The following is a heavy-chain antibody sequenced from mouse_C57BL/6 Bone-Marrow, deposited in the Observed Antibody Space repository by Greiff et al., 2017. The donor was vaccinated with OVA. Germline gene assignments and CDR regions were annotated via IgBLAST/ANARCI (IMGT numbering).Heavy chain of an antibody. Sequence: QVQLKQSGPELVKPGASVKISCKASGYAFSSSWMNWVKQRPGKGLEWIGRIYPGDGDTNYNGKFKGKATLTADKSSSTAYMQLSSLTSEDSAVYFCARKGGIRRGYYFDYWGQGTTLTVSS. CDR3: ARKGGIRRGYYFDY. CDR1: GYAFSSSW. V-gene: IGHV1-82*01. J-gene: IGHJ2*01. D-gene: IGHD2-12*01. CDR2: IYPGDGDT.